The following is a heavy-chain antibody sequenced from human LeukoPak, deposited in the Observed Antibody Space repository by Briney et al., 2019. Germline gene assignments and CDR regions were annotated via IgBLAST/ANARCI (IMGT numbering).Heavy chain of an antibody. V-gene: IGHV3-23*01. J-gene: IGHJ4*02. CDR2: ISGSGGST. CDR1: GFTFSGYV. Sequence: GGSLRLSCAASGFTFSGYVMTWVRQPPGKGLQWVADISGSGGSTYYADSVKGRFSISRGNSKNTLYLQLDSLRAEDTAVYYCAKEDYFGSGSYLGYWGQGTLVTV. CDR3: AKEDYFGSGSYLGY. D-gene: IGHD3-10*01.